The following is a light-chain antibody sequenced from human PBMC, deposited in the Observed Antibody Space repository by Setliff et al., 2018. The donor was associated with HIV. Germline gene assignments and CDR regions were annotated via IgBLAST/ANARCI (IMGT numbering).Light chain of an antibody. CDR1: SSDVGGYNY. Sequence: QSALTQPASVSGSPGQSITISCTGTSSDVGGYNYVSWYQQHPGKAPKLMIFDVSRRPSGVPNRFSGSKSGNTASLTISGLQAEDEADYYCTSYTSSFTYVFGSGTKVTV. CDR3: TSYTSSFTYV. J-gene: IGLJ1*01. V-gene: IGLV2-14*01. CDR2: DVS.